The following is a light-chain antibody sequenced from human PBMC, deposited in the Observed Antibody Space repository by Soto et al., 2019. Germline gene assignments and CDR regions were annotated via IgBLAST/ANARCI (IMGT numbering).Light chain of an antibody. CDR2: LAS. Sequence: DIVLTQSPLSLAVTPGEPASISCRSSRSLLSSNGNNYLNWYVQRPGLSPQLLSYLASNRASGVPDRFRGSGSGTDFTLKISRVEADDVGVYYCMQGLSTPLTFGGGTKVEIK. J-gene: IGKJ4*01. CDR1: RSLLSSNGNNY. CDR3: MQGLSTPLT. V-gene: IGKV2-28*01.